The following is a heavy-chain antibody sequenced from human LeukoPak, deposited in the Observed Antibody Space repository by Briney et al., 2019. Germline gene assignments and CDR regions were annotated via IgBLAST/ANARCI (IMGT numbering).Heavy chain of an antibody. CDR2: IYHSGST. CDR3: ARLPTKNLGPYYMDV. V-gene: IGHV4-30-2*01. CDR1: GGSISSGGYY. J-gene: IGHJ6*03. Sequence: PSETLSLTCTVSGGSISSGGYYWSWIRQPPGKGLEWIGYIYHSGSTYYNPSLKSRVTISVDRSKNQFSLKLSSVTAADTAVYYCARLPTKNLGPYYMDVWGKGTTVTVSS.